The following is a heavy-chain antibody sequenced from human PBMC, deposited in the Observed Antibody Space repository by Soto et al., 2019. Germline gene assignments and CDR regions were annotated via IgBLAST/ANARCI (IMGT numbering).Heavy chain of an antibody. D-gene: IGHD5-18*01. J-gene: IGHJ5*02. Sequence: SETLSLTCTASGGSVSSGDYYWSWIRQPPGKGLEWIGYIYYSGNTNYNPSLKSRVIISVDTSENLFTLKLTSVTAADTAVYYCARIPVDTSMIYWLDPWGQGTLVTVSS. CDR2: IYYSGNT. CDR1: GGSVSSGDYY. V-gene: IGHV4-61*08. CDR3: ARIPVDTSMIYWLDP.